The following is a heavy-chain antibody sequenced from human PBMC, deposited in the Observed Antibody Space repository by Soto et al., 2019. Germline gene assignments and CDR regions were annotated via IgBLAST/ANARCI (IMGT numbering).Heavy chain of an antibody. J-gene: IGHJ4*02. CDR1: GGSFSGYY. CDR2: INHSGST. V-gene: IGHV4-34*01. CDR3: ARGWIAAAGGLGGY. D-gene: IGHD6-13*01. Sequence: TSETLSLTCAVYGGSFSGYYWSWIRQPPGKGLEWIGEINHSGSTNYNPSLKSRVTISVDTSKNQFSLKLSSVTAADTAVYYCARGWIAAAGGLGGYWGQGTLVTSPQ.